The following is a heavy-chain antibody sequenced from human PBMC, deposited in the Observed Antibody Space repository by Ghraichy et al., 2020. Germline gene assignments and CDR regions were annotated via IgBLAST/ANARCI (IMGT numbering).Heavy chain of an antibody. CDR2: ISSSSSYI. D-gene: IGHD3-22*01. Sequence: GGSLRLSCAASGFTFSSYSVNWVRQAPGKGLEWVSSISSSSSYIYYADSVKGRFTISRDNAKNSLFLQMNSLRADDTAVYYCAREGYYYENNGYLTQKSLDYWGQGTLVTVSS. CDR3: AREGYYYENNGYLTQKSLDY. J-gene: IGHJ4*02. CDR1: GFTFSSYS. V-gene: IGHV3-21*01.